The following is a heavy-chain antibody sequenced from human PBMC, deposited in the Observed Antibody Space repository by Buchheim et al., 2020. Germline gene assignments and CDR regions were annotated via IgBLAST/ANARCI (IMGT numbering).Heavy chain of an antibody. CDR1: GYTFTSYY. D-gene: IGHD3-22*01. CDR3: ARDRPSDYYDSSGYYPDY. V-gene: IGHV1-46*01. Sequence: QVQLVQSGAEVKKPGASVKVPCKASGYTFTSYYMHWVRQAPGQGLEWMGIINPSGGSTSYAQKFQGRVTMTRDTSTSTVYMELSSLRSEDTAVYYCARDRPSDYYDSSGYYPDYWGQGTL. CDR2: INPSGGST. J-gene: IGHJ4*02.